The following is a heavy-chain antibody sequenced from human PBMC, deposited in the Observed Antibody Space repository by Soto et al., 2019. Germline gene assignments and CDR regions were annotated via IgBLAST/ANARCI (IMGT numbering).Heavy chain of an antibody. V-gene: IGHV1-3*01. D-gene: IGHD6-19*01. Sequence: ASVKVSCKASGYTFTNYAIHWMRQAPGQRLEWMGWIDAGNGDTKYSQQFRGRVTFARDSSASTAYMELSSLMSEDTAVYYCARPRSGELLDYFDCWGQGTLVTVSS. CDR2: IDAGNGDT. CDR3: ARPRSGELLDYFDC. J-gene: IGHJ4*02. CDR1: GYTFTNYA.